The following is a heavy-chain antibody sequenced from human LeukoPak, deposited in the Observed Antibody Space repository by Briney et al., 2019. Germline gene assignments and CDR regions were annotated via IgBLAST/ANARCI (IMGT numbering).Heavy chain of an antibody. V-gene: IGHV3-23*01. Sequence: GGSLRLSCAASGFTFSSYGMSWVRQAPGKGLEWVSAISGSGGSTYYADSVKGRFTISRDNSKNTLYLQMNSLRAEDTAIYYCALDSTGYYYAYWGQGTLVTVSS. CDR1: GFTFSSYG. CDR2: ISGSGGST. CDR3: ALDSTGYYYAY. D-gene: IGHD3-22*01. J-gene: IGHJ4*02.